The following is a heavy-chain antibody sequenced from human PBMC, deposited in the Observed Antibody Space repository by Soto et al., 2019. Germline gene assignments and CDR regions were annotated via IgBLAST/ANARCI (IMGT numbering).Heavy chain of an antibody. CDR3: ARQGSGSYNAFDI. CDR2: IYYSGST. Sequence: QLQLQESGPGLVKPSETLSLTCTGSGGSISSSSYYWGWIRQPPGKGLEWIGTIYYSGSTYYNPSLKSRVTISVDTSKNQFSLKLSSVTAADTAVYYCARQGSGSYNAFDIWGQGTVVTVSS. D-gene: IGHD1-26*01. CDR1: GGSISSSSYY. V-gene: IGHV4-39*01. J-gene: IGHJ3*02.